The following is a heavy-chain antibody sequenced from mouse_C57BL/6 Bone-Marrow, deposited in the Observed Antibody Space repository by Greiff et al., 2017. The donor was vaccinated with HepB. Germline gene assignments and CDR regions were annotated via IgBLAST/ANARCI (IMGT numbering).Heavy chain of an antibody. V-gene: IGHV5-17*01. Sequence: EVQVVESGGGLVKPGGSLKLSCAASGFTFSDYGMHWVRQAPEKGLEWVAYISSGSSTIYYADTVKGRFTISRDNAKNTLFLQMTSLRSEDTAMYYCARDLYWGQGTLVTVSA. CDR2: ISSGSSTI. J-gene: IGHJ3*01. CDR1: GFTFSDYG. CDR3: ARDLY.